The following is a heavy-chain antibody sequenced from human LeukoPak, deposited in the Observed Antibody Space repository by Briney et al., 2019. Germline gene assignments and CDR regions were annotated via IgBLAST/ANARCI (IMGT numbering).Heavy chain of an antibody. J-gene: IGHJ3*02. Sequence: SETLSLTCGVYGGSFSNYYWSCIRQSPGKGLEWIGEINHSGSTNYNPSLKSRVTISVDTSKNQFSLKLSSVTAADTAVYFCARGPYSYDSSGAFDIWGQGTMVTVSS. V-gene: IGHV4-34*01. CDR2: INHSGST. D-gene: IGHD3-22*01. CDR1: GGSFSNYY. CDR3: ARGPYSYDSSGAFDI.